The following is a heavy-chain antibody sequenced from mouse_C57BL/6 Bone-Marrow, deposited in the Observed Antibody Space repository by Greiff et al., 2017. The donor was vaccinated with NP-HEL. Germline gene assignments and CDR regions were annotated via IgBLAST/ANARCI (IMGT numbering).Heavy chain of an antibody. CDR2: IDPSDSYT. J-gene: IGHJ1*03. CDR3: ASSTPDWYFDV. CDR1: GYTFTSYW. Sequence: QVQLQQPGAELVMPGASVKLSCKASGYTFTSYWMHWVKQRPGQGLEWIGEIDPSDSYTNYNQKFKGKSTLTVDKSSSTAYMQLRSLTSEYSAVYYCASSTPDWYFDVWGTGTTVTVSS. V-gene: IGHV1-69*01.